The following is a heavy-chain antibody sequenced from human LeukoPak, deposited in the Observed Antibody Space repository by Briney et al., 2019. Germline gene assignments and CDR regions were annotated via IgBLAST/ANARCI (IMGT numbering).Heavy chain of an antibody. CDR3: ARSSLAVAGSVFDY. CDR2: ISTYNGNT. V-gene: IGHV1-18*01. Sequence: ASVKVSCEASGYTFTSYGISWVRQAPGQGLEWMGWISTYNGNTHYAQKLQGRVTMTTDTSTSTAYMELRSLRSDDTAVYYCARSSLAVAGSVFDYWGQGTLVTVSS. J-gene: IGHJ4*02. D-gene: IGHD6-19*01. CDR1: GYTFTSYG.